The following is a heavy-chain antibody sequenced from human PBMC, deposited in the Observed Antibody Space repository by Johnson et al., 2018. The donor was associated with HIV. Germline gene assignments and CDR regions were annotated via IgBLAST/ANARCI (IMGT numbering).Heavy chain of an antibody. V-gene: IGHV3-30-3*01. J-gene: IGHJ3*02. CDR3: AREKKMGGTFDI. D-gene: IGHD5-24*01. CDR2: TSYDGSSQ. Sequence: QVQLVESGGGLVQPGRSLRLSCAASGFTFSSYAMHWVRQAPGKGLEWVAVTSYDGSSQYIADFVEGRFTISRDNSKNTIYLQMNSLRPEDTAVYYCAREKKMGGTFDIWGQGTKVTVSS. CDR1: GFTFSSYA.